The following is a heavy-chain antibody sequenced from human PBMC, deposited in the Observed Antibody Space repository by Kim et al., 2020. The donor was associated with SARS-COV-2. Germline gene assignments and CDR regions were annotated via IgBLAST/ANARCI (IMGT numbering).Heavy chain of an antibody. Sequence: YVESVKGRFTISRDNAKNSLYLQMNRLRAEDTAVYYCARDGRVTNWYFDLWGRGTLVTVSS. CDR3: ARDGRVTNWYFDL. D-gene: IGHD5-18*01. J-gene: IGHJ2*01. V-gene: IGHV3-7*01.